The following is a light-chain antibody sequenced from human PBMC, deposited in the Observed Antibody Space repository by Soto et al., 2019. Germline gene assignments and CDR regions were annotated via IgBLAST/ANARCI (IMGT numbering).Light chain of an antibody. CDR2: DAS. Sequence: DIQMTQSPSSLSASVGDRVTITCRASQSITTSLNWYQHKPGKAPKLLIHDASSLDSGVPSRFSGSGSGTDFTLSISSLQPEDFATYYCQQSYRTPRKFGQGTKVAIK. J-gene: IGKJ1*01. V-gene: IGKV1-39*01. CDR3: QQSYRTPRK. CDR1: QSITTS.